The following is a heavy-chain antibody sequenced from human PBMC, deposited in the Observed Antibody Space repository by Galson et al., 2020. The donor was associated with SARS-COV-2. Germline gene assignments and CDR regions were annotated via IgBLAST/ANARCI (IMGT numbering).Heavy chain of an antibody. J-gene: IGHJ4*02. Sequence: GGSLRLSCAASGFNFRNYGMHWVRQAPGKGLEWVAVIWYDGSNKYYADSVKGRFTISRDNFSNTLHLQMNSLRAEDTAVYYCARAYYYDSSGYFDYWGQGTLVTVSS. CDR2: IWYDGSNK. CDR1: GFNFRNYG. D-gene: IGHD3-22*01. CDR3: ARAYYYDSSGYFDY. V-gene: IGHV3-33*01.